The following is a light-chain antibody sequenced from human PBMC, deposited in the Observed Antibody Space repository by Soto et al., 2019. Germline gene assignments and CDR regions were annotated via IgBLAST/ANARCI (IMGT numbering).Light chain of an antibody. J-gene: IGKJ5*01. CDR2: GAS. CDR3: QQYGISPMT. Sequence: EIVLTQSPGTLSLSPGGRATLSCRASQSVSSSYLAWYQQKPGQAPRLLIYGASSRATGIPDRFSGSGSGTDFTLTISRLEPEDFAVYYCQQYGISPMTFGQGTRLEFK. CDR1: QSVSSSY. V-gene: IGKV3-20*01.